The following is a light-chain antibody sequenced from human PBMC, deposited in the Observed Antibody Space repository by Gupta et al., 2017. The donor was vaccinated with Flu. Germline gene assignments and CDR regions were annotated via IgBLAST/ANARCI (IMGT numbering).Light chain of an antibody. CDR1: QSIRTH. CDR2: TAS. CDR3: QQSSSILWT. J-gene: IGKJ1*01. Sequence: DIKMTQSASSLSASVGDRVTITCRASQSIRTHLNWYQQRPGKAPKLLIYTASTLQSGVPSRFSGSGSGTDFTLTISSLQPEDFATYYCQQSSSILWTFGQGTKVEFK. V-gene: IGKV1-39*01.